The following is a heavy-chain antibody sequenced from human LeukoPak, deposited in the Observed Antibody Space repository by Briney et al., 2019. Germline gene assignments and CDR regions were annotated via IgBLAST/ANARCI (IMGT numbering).Heavy chain of an antibody. CDR1: GDSISSSNSY. J-gene: IGHJ4*02. CDR3: AREDYYGSGSYYIKQFFDY. D-gene: IGHD3-10*01. CDR2: IYYSGNT. Sequence: SETLSLTCTVSGDSISSSNSYWGWIRQPPGTGLEWIGSIYYSGNTYYNPSLKSRVTISVDTSKNQFSLKLSSVTAADTAVYYCAREDYYGSGSYYIKQFFDYWGQGTLVTVSS. V-gene: IGHV4-39*07.